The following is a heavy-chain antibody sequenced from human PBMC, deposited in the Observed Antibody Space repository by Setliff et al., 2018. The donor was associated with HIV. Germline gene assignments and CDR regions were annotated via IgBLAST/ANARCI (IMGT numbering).Heavy chain of an antibody. J-gene: IGHJ4*02. Sequence: GASVKVSCKASGYTFTKSIIHWARQAPGQGLEWMGAIIPSGGSTGYAEKFQARVTLTRDTSTSTVYMELSGLREEDTAVYYCARDGASGSGYYWADYWGQGTLVTVSS. V-gene: IGHV1-46*01. CDR3: ARDGASGSGYYWADY. CDR2: IIPSGGST. CDR1: GYTFTKSI. D-gene: IGHD3-3*01.